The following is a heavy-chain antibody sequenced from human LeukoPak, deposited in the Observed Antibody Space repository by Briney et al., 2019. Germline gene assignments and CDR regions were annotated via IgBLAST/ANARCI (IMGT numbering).Heavy chain of an antibody. CDR3: ARATGGVYCSSTSCSDAVYYFDY. CDR2: INPGGGST. D-gene: IGHD2-2*01. V-gene: IGHV1-46*01. CDR1: GYTFTSYY. J-gene: IGHJ4*02. Sequence: ASVKVSCKASGYTFTSYYMHWVRQAPGQGLEWMGIINPGGGSTSYAQRFQGRVTMTRDTSTSTVYMELSSLRSEDTAVYYCARATGGVYCSSTSCSDAVYYFDYWGQGTLVTVSS.